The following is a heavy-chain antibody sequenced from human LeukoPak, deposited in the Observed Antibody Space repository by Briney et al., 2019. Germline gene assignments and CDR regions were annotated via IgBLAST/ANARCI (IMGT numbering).Heavy chain of an antibody. Sequence: PSETLSLTCTVSGYSFSSGYYWGWIRQPPGKGLEWIGSIYYSGSTYYNPSLKSRVTISVDTSKNQFSLKLSSVTAADTAVYYCARHTSSSWYYYYYYYMDVWGKGTTVTISS. V-gene: IGHV4-38-2*02. CDR3: ARHTSSSWYYYYYYYMDV. D-gene: IGHD6-13*01. J-gene: IGHJ6*03. CDR1: GYSFSSGYY. CDR2: IYYSGST.